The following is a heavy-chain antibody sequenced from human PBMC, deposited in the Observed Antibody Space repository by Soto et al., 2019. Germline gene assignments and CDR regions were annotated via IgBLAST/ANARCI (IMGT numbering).Heavy chain of an antibody. V-gene: IGHV1-2*04. D-gene: IGHD3-16*01. CDR3: ARLDRPARFGWGAGMDV. J-gene: IGHJ6*02. CDR1: GYTFTGYY. CDR2: INPNSGGT. Sequence: QVQLVKSGAEVKKPGASVKVSCKASGYTFTGYYMHWVRQAPGQGLEWMGWINPNSGGTNYAQKFQGWVTMTRDTSISTAYMELSRLRSDDTAVYYCARLDRPARFGWGAGMDVWGQGTTVTVSS.